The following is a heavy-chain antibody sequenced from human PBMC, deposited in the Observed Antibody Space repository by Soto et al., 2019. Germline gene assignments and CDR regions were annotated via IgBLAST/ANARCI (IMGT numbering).Heavy chain of an antibody. Sequence: QVQLQESGPGLVKPSQTLSLTCTVSGGSIRSGGYYWSWIRQHPGKGLEWIGYIYYSGSTYYNPSLKSRVTISVETSENQFSLKLSSVTAADTAVYYCAREWGAAAVDWGQGTLVTVSS. CDR3: AREWGAAAVD. CDR2: IYYSGST. CDR1: GGSIRSGGYY. D-gene: IGHD6-13*01. J-gene: IGHJ4*02. V-gene: IGHV4-31*03.